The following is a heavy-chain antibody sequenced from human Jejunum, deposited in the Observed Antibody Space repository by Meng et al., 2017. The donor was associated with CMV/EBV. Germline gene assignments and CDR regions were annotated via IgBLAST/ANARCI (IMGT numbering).Heavy chain of an antibody. CDR1: GGSISGYY. CDR2: IYYTGGT. J-gene: IGHJ5*02. V-gene: IGHV4-59*01. CDR3: ARVRGGFDP. D-gene: IGHD2-15*01. Sequence: LSCTVSGGSISGYYWSWIRQPPGKGLEWVGYIYYTGGTNYNPSLESRATISLDRTKSQFSLKLTSVTPADTAVYYCARVRGGFDPWGQGILVTVSS.